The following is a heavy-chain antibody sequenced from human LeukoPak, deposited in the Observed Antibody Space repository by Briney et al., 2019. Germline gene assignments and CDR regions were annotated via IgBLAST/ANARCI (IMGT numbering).Heavy chain of an antibody. CDR1: GYTFTGHY. J-gene: IGHJ4*02. CDR3: ARASTVTTIVDY. CDR2: INPNSGGT. Sequence: ASVKVSCKASGYTFTGHYMHWVRQAPGQGLEWMGWINPNSGGTNYAQKFQGWVTMTRDTSISTAYMELSRLRSDDTAVYYCARASTVTTIVDYWGQGTLVTVSS. D-gene: IGHD4-17*01. V-gene: IGHV1-2*04.